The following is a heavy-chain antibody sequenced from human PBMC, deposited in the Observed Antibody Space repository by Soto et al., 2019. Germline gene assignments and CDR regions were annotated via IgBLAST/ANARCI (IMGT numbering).Heavy chain of an antibody. CDR1: GGSISSGGYY. Sequence: SETLSLTCTVSGGSISSGGYYWSWIRQHPGKGLEWIGYIYYSGSTYYNPSLKSRVTISVDTSKNQFSLKLSSVTAADTAVYYCAREADYTAFYYFDYWGQGTLVTVSS. J-gene: IGHJ4*02. CDR3: AREADYTAFYYFDY. CDR2: IYYSGST. D-gene: IGHD4-4*01. V-gene: IGHV4-31*03.